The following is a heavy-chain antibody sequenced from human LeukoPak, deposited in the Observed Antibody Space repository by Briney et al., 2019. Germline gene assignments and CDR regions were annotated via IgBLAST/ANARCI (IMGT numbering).Heavy chain of an antibody. Sequence: PGGSLSLSGAASGFTFSSYAMSWVRQAQGNGLEWVSATSCSGGSTYYADSVKDRFTISRANSKDTLYLQMNSLRAEDTAVYYCAKVEEDWYYYDSSGYPPTDYWGQGTLVTVSS. D-gene: IGHD3-22*01. CDR1: GFTFSSYA. J-gene: IGHJ4*02. CDR3: AKVEEDWYYYDSSGYPPTDY. V-gene: IGHV3-23*01. CDR2: TSCSGGST.